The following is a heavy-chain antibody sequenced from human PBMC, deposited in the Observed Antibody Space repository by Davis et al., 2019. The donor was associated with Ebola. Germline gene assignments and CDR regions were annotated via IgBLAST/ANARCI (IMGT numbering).Heavy chain of an antibody. J-gene: IGHJ4*02. Sequence: GGSLRLSCAASGFTVRSTYMSRVRQAPGKGLESVSVIYSGCPTRYADYADSVKGRLTISRDNSKDTVQLQMNSLRAEDTAVYYCTRGQCGSSWELYWGQGTLVTVSS. CDR1: GFTVRSTY. V-gene: IGHV3-66*01. D-gene: IGHD6-13*01. CDR2: IYSGCPTRYA. CDR3: TRGQCGSSWELY.